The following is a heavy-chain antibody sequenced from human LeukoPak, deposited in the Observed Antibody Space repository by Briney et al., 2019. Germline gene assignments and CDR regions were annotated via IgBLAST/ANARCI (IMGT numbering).Heavy chain of an antibody. CDR1: GFTVSSNY. CDR3: ARGGCSSTSCYIGY. V-gene: IGHV3-53*01. CDR2: NYSGGST. J-gene: IGHJ4*02. Sequence: GGSLRLSCAASGFTVSSNYMSWVRQAPGKGLEWVSVNYSGGSTYYADSVKGRFTISRDNSKNTLYLQMNSLRAEDTAVYYCARGGCSSTSCYIGYWGQGTLVTVSS. D-gene: IGHD2-2*02.